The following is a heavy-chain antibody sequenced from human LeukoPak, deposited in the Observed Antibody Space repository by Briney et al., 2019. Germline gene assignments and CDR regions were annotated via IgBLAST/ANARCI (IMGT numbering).Heavy chain of an antibody. D-gene: IGHD3-22*01. V-gene: IGHV3-7*01. CDR3: ARVPNYYGYYYYMDV. Sequence: PGGSLRLSCAASGFTFSSYSMSWVRQAPGKGLEWVANIKKDGSDKYYVDSVKGRFTISRDNAKNSLYLQMNSLRAEDTAVYYCARVPNYYGYYYYMDVWGKGTTVTVSS. J-gene: IGHJ6*03. CDR2: IKKDGSDK. CDR1: GFTFSSYS.